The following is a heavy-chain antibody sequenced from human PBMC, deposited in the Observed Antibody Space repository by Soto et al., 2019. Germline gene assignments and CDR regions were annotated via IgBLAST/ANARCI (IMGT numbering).Heavy chain of an antibody. Sequence: QVQLQESGPGLVKPSGTLSLTCAVSGGSISSNNWWSWVRQPPGKGLEWIGEIYHSGSTNYNPSLKRRVTIPVEKSINPFSLKLSSVTAADTAVYYCARPHTQRDFDLGGQGTMVTVSS. J-gene: IGHJ3*01. D-gene: IGHD2-2*01. CDR1: GGSISSNNW. V-gene: IGHV4-4*02. CDR2: IYHSGST. CDR3: ARPHTQRDFDL.